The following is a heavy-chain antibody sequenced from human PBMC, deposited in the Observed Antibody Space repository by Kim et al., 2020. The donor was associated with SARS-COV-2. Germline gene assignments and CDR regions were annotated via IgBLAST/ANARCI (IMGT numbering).Heavy chain of an antibody. D-gene: IGHD4-17*01. J-gene: IGHJ4*02. CDR3: ARGAGGDSWVDY. V-gene: IGHV4-59*09. Sequence: NYNHSLKSRVTISVDTSKNQFALKLSSVTAADTAVYYCARGAGGDSWVDYWGQGTLVTVSS.